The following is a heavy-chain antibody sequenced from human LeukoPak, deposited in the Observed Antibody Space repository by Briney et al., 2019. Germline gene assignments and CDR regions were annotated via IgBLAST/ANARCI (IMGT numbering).Heavy chain of an antibody. CDR2: FSGSSSYI. CDR3: AREGSSSGSFDY. Sequence: GGSLRLSCAASGFPFSRYRMIWVRQPPGKGLEWVSSFSGSSSYIYYADSVRGRFTISRDNAKNSLFLQMNSLRAEDTAIYYCAREGSSSGSFDYWGQGTLVTVSS. D-gene: IGHD6-19*01. J-gene: IGHJ4*02. V-gene: IGHV3-21*01. CDR1: GFPFSRYR.